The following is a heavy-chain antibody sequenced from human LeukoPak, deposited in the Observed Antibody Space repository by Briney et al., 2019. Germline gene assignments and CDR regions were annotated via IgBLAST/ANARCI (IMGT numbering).Heavy chain of an antibody. CDR1: GFTFSSYA. V-gene: IGHV3-7*01. Sequence: GGSLRLSCAASGFTFSSYAMSWVRQAPGRGLEWVGNINQDGSQNSSVDSVKGRFTISRDNAKNSLYLQMNSLGAEDTALYYCAREVTASSFDILGQGTMVTVSS. CDR2: INQDGSQN. CDR3: AREVTASSFDI. J-gene: IGHJ3*02. D-gene: IGHD2-21*02.